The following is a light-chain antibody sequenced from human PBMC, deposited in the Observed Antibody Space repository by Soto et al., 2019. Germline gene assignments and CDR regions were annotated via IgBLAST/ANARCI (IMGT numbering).Light chain of an antibody. CDR2: DVS. J-gene: IGLJ2*01. V-gene: IGLV2-14*03. CDR1: SSDVGGYNY. Sequence: QSALTRPASVSGSPGQSITISCTGTSSDVGGYNYVSWYQQHPGKVPKLMIYDVSNRPSGVSNRFSGSKSGNTASLTISGLQADDEADYYCSSYTSSSVVFGGGTKVTVL. CDR3: SSYTSSSVV.